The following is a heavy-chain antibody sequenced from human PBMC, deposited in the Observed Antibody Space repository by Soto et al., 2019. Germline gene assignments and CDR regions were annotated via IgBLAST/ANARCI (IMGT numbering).Heavy chain of an antibody. CDR2: VSYFGTT. J-gene: IGHJ4*02. D-gene: IGHD1-26*01. Sequence: SETLSLTCNVSGGPLTTYFWSWIRQPPGKGLEWIGYVSYFGTTNYNASLQSRLTISLDTSNNQFSLKLNSVTAADTAVYFCARLSGSYNDRYFDNWGQGTLVTVSS. CDR1: GGPLTTYF. CDR3: ARLSGSYNDRYFDN. V-gene: IGHV4-59*12.